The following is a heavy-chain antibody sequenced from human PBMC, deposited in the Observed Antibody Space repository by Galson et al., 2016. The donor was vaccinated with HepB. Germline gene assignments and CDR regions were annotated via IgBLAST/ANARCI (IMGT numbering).Heavy chain of an antibody. Sequence: SETLSLTCTVSGGSISSSNYYWGWIRQSPGRGLEWIGSLYYSGSTYYNPSLKSRVTISVDTPKNQFSLKLSSVTAADTAVYYCARDPVSSIAARPGKSYGMDVWGQGTTVTVSS. CDR3: ARDPVSSIAARPGKSYGMDV. V-gene: IGHV4-39*07. CDR2: LYYSGST. D-gene: IGHD6-6*01. J-gene: IGHJ6*02. CDR1: GGSISSSNYY.